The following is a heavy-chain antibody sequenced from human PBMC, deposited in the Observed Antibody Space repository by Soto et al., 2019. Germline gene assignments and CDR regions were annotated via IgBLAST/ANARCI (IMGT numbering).Heavy chain of an antibody. CDR2: IYHSGST. Sequence: SETLSLTCAVSGGSISSSNWWSWVRQPPGKGLEWIGEIYHSGSTNYNPSLKSRVTISVDKSKNQFSLKLSSVTAADTAVYYCARDSRHHYNGMDVWGQGTTVTVSS. V-gene: IGHV4-4*02. CDR3: ARDSRHHYNGMDV. J-gene: IGHJ6*02. CDR1: GGSISSSNW. D-gene: IGHD2-2*01.